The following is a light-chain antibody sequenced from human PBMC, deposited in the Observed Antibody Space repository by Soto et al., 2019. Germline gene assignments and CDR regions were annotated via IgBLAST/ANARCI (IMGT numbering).Light chain of an antibody. V-gene: IGKV3-20*01. CDR1: QSVSSN. Sequence: EIVFTQSPGPLSLYPGARATLSCRASQSVSSNLAWYQQKPGQAPRLLIYGASTRATGIPARFTGSGSGTDFTLTINRLEPEDFAVYFCQQYGSSPQTFGQGGKVDIK. J-gene: IGKJ1*01. CDR3: QQYGSSPQT. CDR2: GAS.